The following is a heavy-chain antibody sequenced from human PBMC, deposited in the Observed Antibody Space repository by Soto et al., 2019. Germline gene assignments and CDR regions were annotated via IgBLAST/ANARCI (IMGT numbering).Heavy chain of an antibody. Sequence: QMHLVQSGPEVRKPGSSVKVSCKASGGSFTYTLSLVRQAPGQGLEWMGGIIPIFGTTNFAEQFQGRVTITADESTTTAFMELSTLRSEDTAVYYCARLHSHGTYGMDVWCQGTAVIVSS. CDR3: ARLHSHGTYGMDV. CDR2: IIPIFGTT. V-gene: IGHV1-69*01. J-gene: IGHJ6*02. D-gene: IGHD4-4*01. CDR1: GGSFTYT.